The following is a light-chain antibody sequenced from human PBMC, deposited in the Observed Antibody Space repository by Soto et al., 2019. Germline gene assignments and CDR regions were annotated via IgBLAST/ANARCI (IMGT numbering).Light chain of an antibody. V-gene: IGKV1-12*01. CDR1: QSISRW. CDR3: QQANSSWT. Sequence: DIQITQSPSTLSASVGDRVTITCRASQSISRWLAWYQQKPGKAPKLMIYAASSLQSGVPSRFSGSGSGTDFTLTISSLQPEDFATYYCQQANSSWTFGQGTKVDIK. CDR2: AAS. J-gene: IGKJ1*01.